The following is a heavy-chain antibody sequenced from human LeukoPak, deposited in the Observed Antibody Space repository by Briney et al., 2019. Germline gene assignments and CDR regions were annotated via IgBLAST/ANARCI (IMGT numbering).Heavy chain of an antibody. CDR3: ARQLRGEAVAGHLQPFDY. Sequence: GSLRLTCSVSGGSINTRSYYWGWIRQPPGKGLEWIGYIYYSGSTNYNPSLKSRVTISVDTSKNQFSLKLSSVTAADTAVYFCARQLRGEAVAGHLQPFDYWGQGTLVTVSS. CDR2: IYYSGST. V-gene: IGHV4-61*05. D-gene: IGHD6-19*01. J-gene: IGHJ4*02. CDR1: GGSINTRSYY.